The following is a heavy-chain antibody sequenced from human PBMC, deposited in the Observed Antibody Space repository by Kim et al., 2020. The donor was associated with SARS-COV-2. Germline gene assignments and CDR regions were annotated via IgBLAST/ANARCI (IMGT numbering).Heavy chain of an antibody. CDR2: IWYDGNNK. Sequence: GGSLRLSCAASGFTFSSYAMHWVRQAPGKGLEWVAVIWYDGNNKYYADSVKGRFTISRDNSKNTLYLQMNSLRAEDTAVYYCAKETGLTYYYDSSGYYPGYYYYGMDVWGQGTTVTVSS. CDR3: AKETGLTYYYDSSGYYPGYYYYGMDV. CDR1: GFTFSSYA. V-gene: IGHV3-33*06. D-gene: IGHD3-22*01. J-gene: IGHJ6*02.